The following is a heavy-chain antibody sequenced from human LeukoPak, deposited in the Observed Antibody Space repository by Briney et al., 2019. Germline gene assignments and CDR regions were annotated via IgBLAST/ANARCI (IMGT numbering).Heavy chain of an antibody. D-gene: IGHD2-2*01. CDR3: ARGPRWEYQLPYYFDY. J-gene: IGHJ4*02. Sequence: GASVKVSCKASGGTFSSYAISWVPQAPGQGLEWMGGIIPIFGTANYAQKFQGRVTITTDESTSTAYMELSSLRSEDTAVYYCARGPRWEYQLPYYFDYWGQGTLVTVSS. V-gene: IGHV1-69*05. CDR2: IIPIFGTA. CDR1: GGTFSSYA.